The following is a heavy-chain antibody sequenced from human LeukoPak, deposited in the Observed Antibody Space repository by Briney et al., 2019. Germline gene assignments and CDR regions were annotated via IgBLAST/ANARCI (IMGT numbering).Heavy chain of an antibody. V-gene: IGHV4-59*01. CDR2: IYYSGST. Sequence: SETLSLTCTVSGDSISSYYWSWIRQPPGKGLEWIGYIYYSGSTNYNPSLKSRVTISVDTSKNQFSLKLSSVTAADTAVYYCARDNGSGEQKIWGQGTMVTVSS. D-gene: IGHD3-10*01. CDR3: ARDNGSGEQKI. CDR1: GDSISSYY. J-gene: IGHJ3*02.